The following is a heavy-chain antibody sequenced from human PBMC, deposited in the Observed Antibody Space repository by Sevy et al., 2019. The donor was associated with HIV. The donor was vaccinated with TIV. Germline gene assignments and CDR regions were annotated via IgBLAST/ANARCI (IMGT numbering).Heavy chain of an antibody. CDR1: GFTFSSYA. D-gene: IGHD5-18*01. Sequence: GGSLRLSCAASGFTFSSYAMHWVRQAPGKGLEWVAVISYDGSNKYYADSVKGRFTISRDNSKNTRYLQMNSLRAEDTAVYYCASEGDTAMVSDYWGQGTLVTVSS. CDR3: ASEGDTAMVSDY. CDR2: ISYDGSNK. J-gene: IGHJ4*02. V-gene: IGHV3-30-3*01.